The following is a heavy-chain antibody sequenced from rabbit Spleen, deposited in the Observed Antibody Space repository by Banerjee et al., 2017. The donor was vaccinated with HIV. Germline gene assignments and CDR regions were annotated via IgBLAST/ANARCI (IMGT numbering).Heavy chain of an antibody. Sequence: QLEESAGGLVQPGGSLKLSCKASGFTLSSYYIAWVRQAPGKGLEWVGYIDPVLGSTSSPNSVNGRFPISRHNAQNTLYLQLYSLTAADTATYFCARILVFSGSSYPYDLWGPGTLVTV. J-gene: IGHJ4*01. CDR3: ARILVFSGSSYPYDL. V-gene: IGHV1S7*01. D-gene: IGHD8-1*01. CDR1: GFTLSSYY. CDR2: IDPVLGST.